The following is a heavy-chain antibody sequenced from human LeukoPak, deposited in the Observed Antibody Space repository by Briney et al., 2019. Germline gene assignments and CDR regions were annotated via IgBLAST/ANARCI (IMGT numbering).Heavy chain of an antibody. CDR2: INHSGST. CDR3: ARGRWRIVVVPAAISWFDP. CDR1: GGSISGYF. D-gene: IGHD2-2*01. V-gene: IGHV4-34*01. Sequence: SETLSLTCSVSGGSISGYFWSWIRQPPGKGLEWIGEINHSGSTNYNPSLKSRVTISVDTSKNQFSLKLSSVTAADTAVYYCARGRWRIVVVPAAISWFDPWGQGTLVTVSS. J-gene: IGHJ5*02.